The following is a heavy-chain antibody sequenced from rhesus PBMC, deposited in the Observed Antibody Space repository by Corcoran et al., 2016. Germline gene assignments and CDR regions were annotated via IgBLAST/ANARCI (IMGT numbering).Heavy chain of an antibody. CDR3: ARFVLQCLEWLDPLYYFDY. D-gene: IGHD3-3*01. CDR1: GGSISSNY. Sequence: QVQLQESGPGLVKPAETLSRTCAVSGGSISSNYWSWIRQYPGKGLEWIGYFYGGPVSTSSNPSLHSRVTIATDPSKNQFSLELSSVTAADTAVYYCARFVLQCLEWLDPLYYFDYWGQGVLVTVSS. J-gene: IGHJ4*01. V-gene: IGHV4-147*01. CDR2: FYGGPVST.